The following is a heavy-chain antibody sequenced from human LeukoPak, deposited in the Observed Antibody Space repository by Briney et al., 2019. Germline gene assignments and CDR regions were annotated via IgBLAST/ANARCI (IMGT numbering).Heavy chain of an antibody. Sequence: GGSLRLSCAASGFTFSSYWMHWVRQAPGKGLVWVSRINPDGSRTSYADSVKGRFTIARDNAKNTLYLQMNSLRTEDTAVYYCTSSLLGHPNDFVWGQGTLVTVSS. CDR2: INPDGSRT. D-gene: IGHD3-3*01. CDR1: GFTFSSYW. J-gene: IGHJ4*02. CDR3: TSSLLGHPNDFV. V-gene: IGHV3-74*01.